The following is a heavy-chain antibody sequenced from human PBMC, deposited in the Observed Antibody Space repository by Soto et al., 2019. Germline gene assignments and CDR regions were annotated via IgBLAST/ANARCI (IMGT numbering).Heavy chain of an antibody. CDR2: IYYSGST. J-gene: IGHJ5*02. V-gene: IGHV4-59*01. Sequence: SETLSLTCTVSGGSISSYYWSWIRQPPGKGLEWIGYIYYSGSTNYNPSLKSRVTISVDTSKNQFSLKLSSLRSEDTAVYYCARDNGIFGVVIIRRWFDPWGQGTLVTVSS. D-gene: IGHD3-3*01. CDR1: GGSISSYY. CDR3: ARDNGIFGVVIIRRWFDP.